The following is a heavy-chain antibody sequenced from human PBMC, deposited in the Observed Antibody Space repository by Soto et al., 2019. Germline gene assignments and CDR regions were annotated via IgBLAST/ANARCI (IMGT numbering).Heavy chain of an antibody. D-gene: IGHD2-8*01. J-gene: IGHJ5*02. Sequence: SETLSLTCTVSGDSINSDGHSWIWIRQPPGEALEWIGYIYQTGTTQYNPSLSSRVSISADRSKNQFSLHLTSVTAADTAVYYCARAVFCTDGFCFPNWLDPWGQGILVTVSS. CDR1: GDSINSDGHS. V-gene: IGHV4-30-2*01. CDR2: IYQTGTT. CDR3: ARAVFCTDGFCFPNWLDP.